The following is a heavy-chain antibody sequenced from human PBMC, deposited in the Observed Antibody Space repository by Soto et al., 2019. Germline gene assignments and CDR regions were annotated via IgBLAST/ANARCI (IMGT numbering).Heavy chain of an antibody. CDR3: ARASTVTTAAKFDS. J-gene: IGHJ4*02. D-gene: IGHD4-17*01. V-gene: IGHV4-30-4*01. CDR2: ISYSGNT. CDR1: GGSISSDAYY. Sequence: QVQLQESGPGLVKPSQTLSLTCTVSGGSISSDAYYWSWIRQPPGKGLEWIGYISYSGNTYYNPSRQSRVAISVDTSKNQFSLKMSSVTAADTAVYYCARASTVTTAAKFDSWGQGALVTVSS.